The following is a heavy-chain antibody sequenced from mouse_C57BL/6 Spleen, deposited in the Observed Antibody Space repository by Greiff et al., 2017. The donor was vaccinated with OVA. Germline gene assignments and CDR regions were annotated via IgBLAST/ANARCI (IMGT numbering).Heavy chain of an antibody. V-gene: IGHV1-64*01. CDR1: GYTFTSYW. CDR3: ARSTRTHYYAMDY. Sequence: QVQLQQPGAELVKPGASVKLSCKASGYTFTSYWMHWVKQRPGQGLEWIGMIHPNSGSPNYNEKLKSKATLTVDKATSQAYMQLRSHTSEDSAGSYSARSTRTHYYAMDYWGQGTSVTVSS. D-gene: IGHD5-1*01. CDR2: IHPNSGSP. J-gene: IGHJ4*01.